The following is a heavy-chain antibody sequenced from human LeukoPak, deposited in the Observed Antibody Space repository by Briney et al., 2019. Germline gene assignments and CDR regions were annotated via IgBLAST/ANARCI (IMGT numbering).Heavy chain of an antibody. CDR1: GFSFSSYE. CDR2: ISNLGTTI. Sequence: GGSLRLSCGAPGFSFSSYEMNWVRQAPGKGLQWVSYISNLGTTIYYADSVKGRFTISRDTSLNTLYLQMTSLRAEDTAVYFCAKRGIVIRGILVIGYHQEAYHYDYWGQGVLVTVSS. D-gene: IGHD3-10*01. CDR3: AKRGIVIRGILVIGYHQEAYHYDY. J-gene: IGHJ4*02. V-gene: IGHV3-48*03.